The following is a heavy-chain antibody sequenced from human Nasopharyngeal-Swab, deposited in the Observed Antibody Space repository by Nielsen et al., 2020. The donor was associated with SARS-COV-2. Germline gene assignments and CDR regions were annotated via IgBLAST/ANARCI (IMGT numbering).Heavy chain of an antibody. CDR1: GGSFSGYY. CDR3: ARASGYSSSWRAPYYYYGMDV. CDR2: INHSGST. D-gene: IGHD6-13*01. J-gene: IGHJ6*02. Sequence: SETLSLTCAVYGGSFSGYYWSWIRQPPGKGLEWTGEINHSGSTNYNPSLKSRVTISVDTSKNQFSLKLSSVTAADTAVYHCARASGYSSSWRAPYYYYGMDVWGQGTTVTVSS. V-gene: IGHV4-34*01.